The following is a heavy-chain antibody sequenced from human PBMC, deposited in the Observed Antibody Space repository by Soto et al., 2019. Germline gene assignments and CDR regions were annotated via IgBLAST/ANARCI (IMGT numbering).Heavy chain of an antibody. CDR3: VGSRFCSSTSCYAFDI. V-gene: IGHV1-18*01. J-gene: IGHJ3*02. CDR1: GYTFTSYG. D-gene: IGHD2-2*01. CDR2: ISAYNGNT. Sequence: ASVKVSCKASGYTFTSYGISWVRQAPGQGLEWMGWISAYNGNTNYAQKLQGRVTMTTDTSTSTAYMELRSLRSDDTAVYYCVGSRFCSSTSCYAFDIWGQGTMVTVSS.